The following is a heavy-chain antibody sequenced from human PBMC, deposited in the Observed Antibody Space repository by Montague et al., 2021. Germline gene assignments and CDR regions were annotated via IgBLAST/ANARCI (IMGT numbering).Heavy chain of an antibody. Sequence: SETLSLTCAVSGGSVSSPDWWSWVRQAPGKGLEWIGDIYHNGNTNFNPSLESRVTISVDKSKNQFSLQLTSVTAADTAVYYCATWPAYSTTWYYFDSWGQGTQVIVSS. D-gene: IGHD2/OR15-2a*01. J-gene: IGHJ4*02. CDR3: ATWPAYSTTWYYFDS. CDR2: IYHNGNT. CDR1: GGSVSSPDW. V-gene: IGHV4-4*02.